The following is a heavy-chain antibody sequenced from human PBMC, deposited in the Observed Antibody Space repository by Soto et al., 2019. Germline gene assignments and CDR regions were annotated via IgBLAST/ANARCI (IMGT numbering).Heavy chain of an antibody. D-gene: IGHD2-15*01. CDR1: GYTFTSYY. CDR2: INPSGGST. J-gene: IGHJ3*02. Sequence: QVQLVQSGAEVKKPGASVKVSCKASGYTFTSYYMHWVRQAPGQGLEWMGIINPSGGSTSYAQKFQGRVTMTRDTYTSTVYMELSSLRSEDTAVYYCATGEGYCSGGSCFYNDAFDIWGQGTMVTVSS. CDR3: ATGEGYCSGGSCFYNDAFDI. V-gene: IGHV1-46*03.